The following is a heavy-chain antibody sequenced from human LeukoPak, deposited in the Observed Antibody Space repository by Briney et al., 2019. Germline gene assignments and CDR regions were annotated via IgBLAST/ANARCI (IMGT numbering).Heavy chain of an antibody. Sequence: PSQTLSLTCTVSGGSISSGDSYWSWIRQPPGKGLEWIGYIFYSGSTNYNPSLKSRVTISVDTSKNHFSLKLSPVTAADTAVYYCARRVHYYYYGMDVWGQGTTVTVSS. V-gene: IGHV4-61*03. CDR1: GGSISSGDSY. CDR2: IFYSGST. J-gene: IGHJ6*02. CDR3: ARRVHYYYYGMDV.